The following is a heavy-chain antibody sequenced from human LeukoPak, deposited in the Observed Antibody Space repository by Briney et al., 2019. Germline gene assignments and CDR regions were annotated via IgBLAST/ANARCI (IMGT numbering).Heavy chain of an antibody. J-gene: IGHJ1*01. D-gene: IGHD5-18*01. CDR1: GFTFSSYA. CDR2: ISGSGGST. CDR3: ARLVDTAMVGSFQH. Sequence: GGSLRLSCAASGFTFSSYAMSWVRQAQGKGLEWVSAISGSGGSTYYADSVKGRFTISRDNSKNTLYLQMNSLRAEDTAVYYCARLVDTAMVGSFQHWGQGTLVTVSS. V-gene: IGHV3-23*01.